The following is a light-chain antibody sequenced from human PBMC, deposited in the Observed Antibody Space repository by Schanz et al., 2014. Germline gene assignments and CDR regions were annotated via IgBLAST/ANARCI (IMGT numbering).Light chain of an antibody. V-gene: IGLV1-40*01. CDR2: GNS. Sequence: QSVLTQPPSVSGAPGQRVTISCTGSSSNIGAGYDVHWYQQLPGTAPKLLIYGNSNRPSGVPDRFSGSKSGTSASLAITGLQTGDEADYYCGAWDSSLSAGVFGGGTKLTVL. J-gene: IGLJ3*02. CDR3: GAWDSSLSAGV. CDR1: SSNIGAGYD.